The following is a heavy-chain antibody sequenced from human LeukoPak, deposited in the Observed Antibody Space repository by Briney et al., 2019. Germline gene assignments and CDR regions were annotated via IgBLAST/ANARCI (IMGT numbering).Heavy chain of an antibody. Sequence: PSETLSLTCSVSGYSISSGYSWGWIRQPPGKGLELIGHIYYSGDTYYNPSLKSRVTMSVDTSKNQFSLKVNSVAAADSAVYYCARVYWYYDASGSRETYEYMDVWGKGTTVTVSS. CDR2: IYYSGDT. CDR3: ARVYWYYDASGSRETYEYMDV. CDR1: GYSISSGYS. D-gene: IGHD3-10*01. J-gene: IGHJ6*03. V-gene: IGHV4-38-2*02.